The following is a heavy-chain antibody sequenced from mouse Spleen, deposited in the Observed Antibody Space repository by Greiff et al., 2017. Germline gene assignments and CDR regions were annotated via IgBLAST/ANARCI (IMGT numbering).Heavy chain of an antibody. D-gene: IGHD1-1*01. CDR3: ASFTTVVAGYYAMDY. Sequence: VQLKESGAELVRPGSSVKLSCKASGYTFTSYWMHWVKQRPIQGLEWIGNIDPSDSETHYNQKFKDKATLTVDKSSSTAYMQLSSLTSEDSAVYYCASFTTVVAGYYAMDYWGQGTSVTVSS. CDR1: GYTFTSYW. CDR2: IDPSDSET. V-gene: IGHV1-52*01. J-gene: IGHJ4*01.